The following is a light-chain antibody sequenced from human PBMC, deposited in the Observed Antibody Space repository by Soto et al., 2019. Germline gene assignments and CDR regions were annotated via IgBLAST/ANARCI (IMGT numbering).Light chain of an antibody. V-gene: IGKV3-15*01. CDR2: GAS. Sequence: EIVMTQCPATLSVSPGQRATIPCRASQRGRSNVDWYQQKPGRAPRLLRYGASTRATGSPVMFSGGGSVTEFTLTSSSLHSEASAVYFCQHYNNGTWTFGPGTKVEIK. CDR1: QRGRSN. J-gene: IGKJ1*01. CDR3: QHYNNGTWT.